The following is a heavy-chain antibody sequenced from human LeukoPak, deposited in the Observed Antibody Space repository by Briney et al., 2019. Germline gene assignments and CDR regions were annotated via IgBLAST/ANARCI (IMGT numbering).Heavy chain of an antibody. J-gene: IGHJ4*02. CDR1: GYTFASYD. Sequence: ASVKVSCKASGYTFASYDINWVRQAPGQGLEWMGCISAYNGNTNYAQKLQGRVTMTTDTSTNTAYMELRSLRSDDTAVYYCARIDCSSSSCLNYWGQGTLVTVSS. V-gene: IGHV1-18*01. CDR2: ISAYNGNT. D-gene: IGHD2-2*01. CDR3: ARIDCSSSSCLNY.